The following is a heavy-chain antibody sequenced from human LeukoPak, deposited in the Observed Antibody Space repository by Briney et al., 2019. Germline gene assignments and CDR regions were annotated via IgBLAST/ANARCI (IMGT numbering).Heavy chain of an antibody. CDR2: ISAYNGNT. D-gene: IGHD6-6*01. J-gene: IGHJ6*02. V-gene: IGHV1-18*01. Sequence: GASVKVSCKASGYTFTSYGISWVRQAPGQGLEWMGWISAYNGNTNYAQKLQGRVTITSDTSASTAYMEMSSLRSEDTAVYYCARGGTWPSSAGYYYYYGMDVWGQGTTVTVSS. CDR1: GYTFTSYG. CDR3: ARGGTWPSSAGYYYYYGMDV.